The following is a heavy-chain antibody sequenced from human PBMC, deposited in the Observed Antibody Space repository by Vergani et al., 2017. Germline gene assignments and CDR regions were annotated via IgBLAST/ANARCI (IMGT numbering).Heavy chain of an antibody. CDR2: ISSDESNK. V-gene: IGHV3-30*18. CDR3: VNGYYYDQSGLASFDY. D-gene: IGHD3-22*01. CDR1: GHMFNNYG. Sequence: QVQLVESGGGVVQPGRSLRLSCETSGHMFNNYGMHWVRQAPGKGLERVAVISSDESNKHYADSVKGRFTISRDNSQNTLYLQMDSLTAEDTAIYFCVNGYYYDQSGLASFDYWGQGTLVTVSS. J-gene: IGHJ4*02.